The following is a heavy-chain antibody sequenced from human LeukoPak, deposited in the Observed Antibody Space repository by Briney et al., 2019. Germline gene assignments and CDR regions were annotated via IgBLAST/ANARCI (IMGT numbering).Heavy chain of an antibody. CDR3: ARVGSPIAAAGTVY. Sequence: GGSLRLSCVASGFTFSNYAMTWVRQAPGKGLEWVSYISSSSTIIYYADSVKGRFTISRDNAKSSLYLQMNSLRAEDTAVYYCARVGSPIAAAGTVYWGQGTLVTVSS. CDR2: ISSSSTII. D-gene: IGHD6-13*01. CDR1: GFTFSNYA. J-gene: IGHJ4*02. V-gene: IGHV3-48*01.